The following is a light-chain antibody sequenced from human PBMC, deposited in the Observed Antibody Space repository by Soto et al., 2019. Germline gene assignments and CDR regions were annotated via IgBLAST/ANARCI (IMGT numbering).Light chain of an antibody. Sequence: ELVLTQSPATLSLSPGDRATLSCRASQSISSYSAWYQQKPGQAPRLLIYGASNRATGIPARFSGSGSGTDFTLTISSLEPEDFALYYCQQRRNWLTFGGGTKVDIK. J-gene: IGKJ4*02. CDR2: GAS. CDR1: QSISSY. CDR3: QQRRNWLT. V-gene: IGKV3-11*01.